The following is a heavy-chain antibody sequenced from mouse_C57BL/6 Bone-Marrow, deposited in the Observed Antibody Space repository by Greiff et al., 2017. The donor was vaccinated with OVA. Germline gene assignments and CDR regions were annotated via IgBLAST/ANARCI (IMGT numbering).Heavy chain of an antibody. CDR3: ARLDYYYWYFDV. CDR1: GYTFTSYW. CDR2: LYPGSGST. J-gene: IGHJ1*03. V-gene: IGHV1-55*01. D-gene: IGHD1-1*01. Sequence: HVQLQPSWAELVQPGASVTMSCKASGYTFTSYWITWVKQRPGQGLEWIGDLYPGSGSTNYNEKFKSKAPLTVDTSSSTAYIQLSSLTSEDSAVYYCARLDYYYWYFDVGGTGTTVTVSS.